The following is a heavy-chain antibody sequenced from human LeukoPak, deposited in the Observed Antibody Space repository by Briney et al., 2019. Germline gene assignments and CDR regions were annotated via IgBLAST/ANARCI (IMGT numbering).Heavy chain of an antibody. D-gene: IGHD3-3*01. J-gene: IGHJ4*02. CDR2: IYYSGST. CDR1: GGSISSSSYY. V-gene: IGHV4-39*01. Sequence: SETLSLTCTVSGGSISSSSYYWGWIRQPPGKGLEWIGSIYYSGSTYYNPSLKSRVTISVDTSKNQFSLKLSSVTAADTVVYYCARLRVVRFLEWPQYYFDYWGQGTLVTISS. CDR3: ARLRVVRFLEWPQYYFDY.